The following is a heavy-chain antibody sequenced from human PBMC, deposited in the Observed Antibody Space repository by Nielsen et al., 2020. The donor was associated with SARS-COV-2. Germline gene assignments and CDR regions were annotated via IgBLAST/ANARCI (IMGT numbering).Heavy chain of an antibody. CDR2: ISGDGGST. CDR3: AKDYGYYGSGSYYDY. J-gene: IGHJ4*02. V-gene: IGHV3-43*02. D-gene: IGHD3-10*01. Sequence: LSLTCAASGFTFDDYAMHWVRQAPGKGLEWVSLISGDGGSTYYADSVKGRFTISRDNSKNSLYLQMNSLRTEDTALYYCAKDYGYYGSGSYYDYWGQGTLVTVSS. CDR1: GFTFDDYA.